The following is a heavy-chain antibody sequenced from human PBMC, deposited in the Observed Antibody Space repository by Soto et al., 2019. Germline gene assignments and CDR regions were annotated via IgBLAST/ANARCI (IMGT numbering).Heavy chain of an antibody. V-gene: IGHV1-46*01. CDR3: ARDSGETITIFGVGDYYYYYGMDV. J-gene: IGHJ6*02. CDR2: INPSGGST. Sequence: ASVKVSCKASGYTFTSYYMHWVRQAPGQGLEWMGIINPSGGSTSYAQRFQGRVTMTRDTSTSTVYMELSSLRSEDTAVYYCARDSGETITIFGVGDYYYYYGMDVWGQGTTVTVSS. D-gene: IGHD3-3*01. CDR1: GYTFTSYY.